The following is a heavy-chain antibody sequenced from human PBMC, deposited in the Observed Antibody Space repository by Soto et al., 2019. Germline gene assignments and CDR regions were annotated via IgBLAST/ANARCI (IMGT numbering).Heavy chain of an antibody. D-gene: IGHD6-13*01. CDR1: GGSISSGGYS. CDR3: ARGLNTAAALDY. Sequence: PSETLSLTYAVAGGSISSGGYSWSWIRQPPGKGLEWIGYIYHSGSTYYNPSLKSRVTISVDRSKNQFSLKLSSVTAADTAVYYCARGLNTAAALDYWGQGTLVTVSS. V-gene: IGHV4-30-2*01. J-gene: IGHJ4*02. CDR2: IYHSGST.